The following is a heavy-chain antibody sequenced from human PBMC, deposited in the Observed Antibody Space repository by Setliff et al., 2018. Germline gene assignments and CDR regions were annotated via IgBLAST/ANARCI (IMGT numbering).Heavy chain of an antibody. Sequence: GGSLRLSCAASGFTFSNAWMSWVRQAPGKGLEWVGRIKTRTDGETTDYAAPVKGRFTISRDDSKNTLYLQMNRLRAEDTAVYYCTRDWGGVGATNAFDIWGQGTMVTVSS. CDR2: IKTRTDGETT. CDR1: GFTFSNAW. J-gene: IGHJ3*02. CDR3: TRDWGGVGATNAFDI. V-gene: IGHV3-15*01. D-gene: IGHD1-26*01.